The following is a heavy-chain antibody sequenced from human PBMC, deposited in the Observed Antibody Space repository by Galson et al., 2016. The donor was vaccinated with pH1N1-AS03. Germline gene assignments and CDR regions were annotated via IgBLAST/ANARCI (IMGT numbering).Heavy chain of an antibody. CDR1: GVTFSYYW. Sequence: SLRLSCAASGVTFSYYWMHWVRQAPGKGLVWVSGINSDGSGTMYADSVKGRFTISRDNAKNTLYLQMNSLRAEDTAIYYCSRDPRTAFDIWGQGTMVTVSS. CDR2: INSDGSGT. V-gene: IGHV3-74*03. J-gene: IGHJ3*02. CDR3: SRDPRTAFDI.